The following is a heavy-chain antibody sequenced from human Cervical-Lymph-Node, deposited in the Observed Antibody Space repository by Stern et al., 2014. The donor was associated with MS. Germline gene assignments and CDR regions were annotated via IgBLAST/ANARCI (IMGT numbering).Heavy chain of an antibody. V-gene: IGHV3-9*01. CDR2: ISWNSATI. Sequence: EVQLVESGGGLVQPGRSLRLSCAASGFTFDDYAMHWFRQAPGRGLERVSSISWNSATIAYADSVKGRFSISRDNAKDSLYLQMNSLRPEDTAFYYCAKDRFSGSWSYSEYWGQGTLVTVSS. J-gene: IGHJ4*02. D-gene: IGHD6-13*01. CDR3: AKDRFSGSWSYSEY. CDR1: GFTFDDYA.